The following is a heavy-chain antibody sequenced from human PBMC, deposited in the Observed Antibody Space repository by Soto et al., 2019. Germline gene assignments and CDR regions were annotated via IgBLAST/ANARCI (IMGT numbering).Heavy chain of an antibody. J-gene: IGHJ4*02. CDR1: GFTFSDYY. CDR3: ARTIAAAGTGLGLDY. CDR2: ISSSSSYT. V-gene: IGHV3-11*06. Sequence: GGSLRLSCAASGFTFSDYYMSWIRQAPGKGLEWVSYISSSSSYTNYADSVKGRFTISRDNAKNSLYLQMNSLRAEDTAVYYCARTIAAAGTGLGLDYWGQGTLVTVSS. D-gene: IGHD6-13*01.